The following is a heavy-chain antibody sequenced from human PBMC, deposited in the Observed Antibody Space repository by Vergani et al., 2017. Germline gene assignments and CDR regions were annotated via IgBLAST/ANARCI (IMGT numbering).Heavy chain of an antibody. CDR1: GFTFSSYG. J-gene: IGHJ4*02. CDR2: IWYDGSNK. Sequence: QVQLVESGGGLVKPGGSLRLSCAASGFTFSSYGMHWVRQAPGKGLEWVAVIWYDGSNKYYADSVKGRFTISRDNAKNSLYLQMNSLRAEDTAVYYCARESGYNAYYFDYWGQGTLVTVSS. V-gene: IGHV3-33*01. CDR3: ARESGYNAYYFDY. D-gene: IGHD5-24*01.